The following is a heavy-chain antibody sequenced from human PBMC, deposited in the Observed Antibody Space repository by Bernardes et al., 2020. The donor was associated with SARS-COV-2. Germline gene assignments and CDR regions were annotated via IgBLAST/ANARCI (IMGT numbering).Heavy chain of an antibody. J-gene: IGHJ3*02. D-gene: IGHD3-10*01. CDR2: VSYTGPT. CDR3: AGDSGPTNVRVFEI. V-gene: IGHV4-31*03. CDR1: GSSIGRHYY. Sequence: PLTCSVSGSSIGRHYYWSWISQFPVKGADLQQYVSYTGPTYYNSAPKSRLSISVDTSENQFSLRLSSVTAAEPAVYYCAGDSGPTNVRVFEIWGRGTLVTVSS.